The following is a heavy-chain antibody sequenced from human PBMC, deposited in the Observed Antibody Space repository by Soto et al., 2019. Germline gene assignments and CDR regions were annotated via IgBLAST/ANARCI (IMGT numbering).Heavy chain of an antibody. CDR2: IWYDGSNK. Sequence: QVQLVESGGGVVQPGRSLRLSCAASGFTFSSYGMHWVRQAPGKGLEWVAVIWYDGSNKYYADSVKGRFTISRDNSKITLYLQMNSLRAEDTAVYYCARDGTFGLDPYYYGMDVWGQGTTVTVSS. V-gene: IGHV3-33*01. D-gene: IGHD1-1*01. CDR3: ARDGTFGLDPYYYGMDV. J-gene: IGHJ6*02. CDR1: GFTFSSYG.